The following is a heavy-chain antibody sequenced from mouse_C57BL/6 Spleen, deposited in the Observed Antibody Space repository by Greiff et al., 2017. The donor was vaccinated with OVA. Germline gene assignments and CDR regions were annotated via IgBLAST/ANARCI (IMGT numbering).Heavy chain of an antibody. CDR1: GYAFSSSW. D-gene: IGHD2-5*01. CDR3: ARKKPNYSNYEGYAMDY. Sequence: VKLQESGPELVKPGASVKISCKASGYAFSSSWMNWVKQRPGKGLEWIGRIYPGDGDTNYNGKFKGKATLTADKSSSTAYMQLSSLTSEDSAVYFCARKKPNYSNYEGYAMDYWGQGTSVTVSS. CDR2: IYPGDGDT. J-gene: IGHJ4*01. V-gene: IGHV1-82*01.